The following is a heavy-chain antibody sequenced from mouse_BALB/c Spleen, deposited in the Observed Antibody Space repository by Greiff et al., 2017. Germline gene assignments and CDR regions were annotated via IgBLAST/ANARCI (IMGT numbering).Heavy chain of an antibody. CDR3: ASRDYYGTEPWSAY. V-gene: IGHV1-63*01. CDR2: IYPGSGNT. CDR1: GYAFTNYW. D-gene: IGHD1-1*01. Sequence: QVQLQQSGAELVRPGTSVKISCKASGYAFTNYWLGWVKQRPGHGLEWIGDIYPGSGNTYYNEKFKGKATLTADKSSSTAYMQLSSLTSEDSAVYFCASRDYYGTEPWSAYWGQGTLVTVSA. J-gene: IGHJ3*01.